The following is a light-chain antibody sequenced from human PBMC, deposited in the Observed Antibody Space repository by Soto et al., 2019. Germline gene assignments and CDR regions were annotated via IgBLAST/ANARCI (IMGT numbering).Light chain of an antibody. Sequence: IQMTQAPSSLSASVGDRGTITCRASQGIRNDLGWYQQKPGKAPKLLIYAASSLQSGVPSRFSGSGSGTDFTLAISSLQPEDFATYYCLQDYNYPWTFGQGTKVDIK. V-gene: IGKV1-6*01. CDR2: AAS. CDR3: LQDYNYPWT. J-gene: IGKJ1*01. CDR1: QGIRND.